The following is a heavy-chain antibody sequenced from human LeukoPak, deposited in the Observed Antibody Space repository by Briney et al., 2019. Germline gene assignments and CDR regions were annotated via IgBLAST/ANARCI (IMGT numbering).Heavy chain of an antibody. CDR2: IYHSGST. CDR3: ASLCSGGSCYLESGWFDP. D-gene: IGHD2-15*01. Sequence: PSETLCLTCAVSGYSISSGYYWGWIRQPPGKGLEWIGTIYHSGSTYYNPSLKSRVTISVDTSKNQFSLKLSSVTAADTAVYYCASLCSGGSCYLESGWFDPWGQGTLVTVSS. J-gene: IGHJ5*02. CDR1: GYSISSGYY. V-gene: IGHV4-38-2*01.